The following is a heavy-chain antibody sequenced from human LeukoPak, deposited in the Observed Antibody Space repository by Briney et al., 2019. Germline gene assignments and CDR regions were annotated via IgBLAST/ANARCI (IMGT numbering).Heavy chain of an antibody. CDR3: AKVPLPYSSGWYEDAFDI. J-gene: IGHJ3*02. CDR2: ISWNSGSI. CDR1: GFTFDDYA. V-gene: IGHV3-9*01. Sequence: GGSLRLSCAASGFTFDDYAMHWVRQAPGKGLEWVSGISWNSGSIGYADSVKGRFTISRDNAKNSLYLQMNSLRAEDTALYYCAKVPLPYSSGWYEDAFDIWGQGTMVTVSS. D-gene: IGHD6-19*01.